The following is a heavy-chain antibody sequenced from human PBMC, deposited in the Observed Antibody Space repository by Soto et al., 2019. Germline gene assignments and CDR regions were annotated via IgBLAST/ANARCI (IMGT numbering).Heavy chain of an antibody. Sequence: QVQLQESGPGLVKPSETLSLTCTVSGGSISGGIYYWSWVRQSPGKGLEWIGYIFHSGSTFYNPSRGSRVTISVATSKHQFALRLSYVPAAETAVYYCAREIIPLTTDWYFDLWGRGTLVTVAS. CDR2: IFHSGST. CDR1: GGSISGGIYY. J-gene: IGHJ2*01. CDR3: AREIIPLTTDWYFDL. D-gene: IGHD4-17*01. V-gene: IGHV4-30-4*01.